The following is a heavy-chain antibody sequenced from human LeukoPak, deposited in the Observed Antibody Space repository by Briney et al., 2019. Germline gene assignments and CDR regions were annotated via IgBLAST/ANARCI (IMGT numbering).Heavy chain of an antibody. CDR3: ARQYYDILTGYPYYFDY. Sequence: KPSETLSLTCTVSGGSISNSSYYWGWIRQPPGKGLEWIGAIYYSGSTYLDPSLKSRVTMSVDTSKNQFSLKLTSVTATDTAVYFCARQYYDILTGYPYYFDYWGQGTLVTVSS. V-gene: IGHV4-39*01. D-gene: IGHD3-9*01. CDR1: GGSISNSSYY. J-gene: IGHJ4*02. CDR2: IYYSGST.